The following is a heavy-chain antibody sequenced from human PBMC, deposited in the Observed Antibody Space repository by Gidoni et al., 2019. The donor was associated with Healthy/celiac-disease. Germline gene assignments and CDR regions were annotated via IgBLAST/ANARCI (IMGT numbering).Heavy chain of an antibody. Sequence: EVQLVESGGGLVQPGGSLRLSCAASGFTFSSYWMSGVRQAPGKGLEWVANIKQDGSEKYYVDSVKGRFTISRDNAKNSLYLQMNSLRAEDTAVYYCARWSDIVVVVAATVDAFDIWGQGTMVTVSS. J-gene: IGHJ3*02. CDR3: ARWSDIVVVVAATVDAFDI. V-gene: IGHV3-7*01. D-gene: IGHD2-15*01. CDR2: IKQDGSEK. CDR1: GFTFSSYW.